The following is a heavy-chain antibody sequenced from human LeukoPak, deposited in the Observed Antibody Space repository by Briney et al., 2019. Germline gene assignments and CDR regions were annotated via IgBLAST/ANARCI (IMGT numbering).Heavy chain of an antibody. J-gene: IGHJ4*02. CDR3: AKVMGSSYYSPIDY. CDR2: ISGSGGST. D-gene: IGHD3-22*01. Sequence: SCKASGGTFSSYGMSWVRQAPGKGLEWVSVISGSGGSTYYADSVKGRFTISRDNSKNTLYLQMNSLRAEDTAVYYCAKVMGSSYYSPIDYWGQGTLVTVSS. V-gene: IGHV3-23*01. CDR1: GGTFSSYG.